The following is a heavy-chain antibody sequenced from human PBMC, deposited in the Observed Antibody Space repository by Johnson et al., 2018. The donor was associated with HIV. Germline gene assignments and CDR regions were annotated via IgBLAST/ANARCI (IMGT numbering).Heavy chain of an antibody. CDR3: AKGMGLSIGELSAAFHF. CDR1: GFTFSDYY. Sequence: QVQLVESGGGLVKPGGCLRLSCAASGFTFSDYYMSWIRQAPGKGLEWVAYIRYDGSTQSYADSVKGRFSISRDNSKNTLYLQMNSLRAEDTAVYYCAKGMGLSIGELSAAFHFWGLGTVVTVSS. D-gene: IGHD3-10*01. CDR2: IRYDGSTQ. V-gene: IGHV3-30*02. J-gene: IGHJ3*01.